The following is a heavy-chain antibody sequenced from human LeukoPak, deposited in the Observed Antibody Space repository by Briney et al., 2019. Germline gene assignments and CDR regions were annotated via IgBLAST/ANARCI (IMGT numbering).Heavy chain of an antibody. V-gene: IGHV4-61*02. D-gene: IGHD4-23*01. Sequence: PSETLSLTCTVSGGSISSGSYYWSWIRQPAGKGLEWIGRIYTSGSTNYNPSLKSRVTISVDTSKNQFSLKLSSVTAADTAVYYCAREGAAVVNDWFDPWGQGTLVTVSS. CDR1: GGSISSGSYY. J-gene: IGHJ5*02. CDR2: IYTSGST. CDR3: AREGAAVVNDWFDP.